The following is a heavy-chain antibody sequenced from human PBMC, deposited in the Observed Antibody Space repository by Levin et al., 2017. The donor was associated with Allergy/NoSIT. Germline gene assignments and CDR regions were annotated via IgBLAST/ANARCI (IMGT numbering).Heavy chain of an antibody. Sequence: SETLSLTCTVSGGSISSYYWSWIRQPAGKGLEWIGRIYTSGSTNYNPSLKSRVTMSVDTSKNQFSLKLSSVTAADTAVYYCARDQFLPGYSYGYWGVGAEDAFDIWGQGTMVTVSS. V-gene: IGHV4-4*07. J-gene: IGHJ3*02. CDR2: IYTSGST. D-gene: IGHD5-18*01. CDR3: ARDQFLPGYSYGYWGVGAEDAFDI. CDR1: GGSISSYY.